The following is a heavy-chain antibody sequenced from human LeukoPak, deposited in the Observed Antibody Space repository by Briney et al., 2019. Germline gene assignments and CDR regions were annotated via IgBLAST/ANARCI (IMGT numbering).Heavy chain of an antibody. J-gene: IGHJ4*02. CDR3: AKGDQALLYGGSFDY. V-gene: IGHV3-7*03. Sequence: RGSLRLSCAASGFTFSNYAMSWVRQAPGKGLEWVANIKQDGSEKYYVDSVKGRFTISRDNAKNSLYLQMNSLRAEDTALYYCAKGDQALLYGGSFDYWGQGTLVTVSS. D-gene: IGHD3-3*01. CDR1: GFTFSNYA. CDR2: IKQDGSEK.